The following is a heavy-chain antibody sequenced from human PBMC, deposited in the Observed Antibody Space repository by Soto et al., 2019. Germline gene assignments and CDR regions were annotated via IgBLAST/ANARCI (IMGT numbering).Heavy chain of an antibody. V-gene: IGHV1-8*01. J-gene: IGHJ5*02. Sequence: QVQLLQSGAEVKKPGASVKVSCKASGYTFTSYDMNWVRQATGQGLEWMGWMNPNSGNKDYAQKIKGRVTMNRNTTRSTAYMELSTQRSEDTAVYYGARVDYHFWSGHPANWFDPWGQGTLVTVSS. CDR3: ARVDYHFWSGHPANWFDP. CDR2: MNPNSGNK. CDR1: GYTFTSYD. D-gene: IGHD3-3*01.